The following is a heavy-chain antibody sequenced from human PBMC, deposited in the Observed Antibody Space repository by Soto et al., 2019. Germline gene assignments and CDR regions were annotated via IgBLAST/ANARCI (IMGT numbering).Heavy chain of an antibody. CDR3: AVWWLGYSGDY. V-gene: IGHV3-30*03. Sequence: QVQLVESGGGVVQPGRSLRLSCAASGFTFSSYGMHWVRQAPGKGLEWVAVISYDGSNKYYADSVKGRFTISRDNSKNTLYLQMNSLRAEDTAVYYCAVWWLGYSGDYWGQGTLVTVSS. CDR1: GFTFSSYG. D-gene: IGHD2-15*01. J-gene: IGHJ4*02. CDR2: ISYDGSNK.